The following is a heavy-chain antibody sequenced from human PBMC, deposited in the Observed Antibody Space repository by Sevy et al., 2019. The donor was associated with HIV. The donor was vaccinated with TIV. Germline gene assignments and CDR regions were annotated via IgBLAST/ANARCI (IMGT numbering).Heavy chain of an antibody. CDR2: ISGSGGST. J-gene: IGHJ5*02. Sequence: GESLKISCAASGFTFSSYAMSWVRQAPGKGLEWVSAISGSGGSTYYAGSVKGRFTISRDNSKNTLYLQMNSLRAEDTAVYYCAKLRIAAADNWFDPWGQGTLVTVSS. CDR1: GFTFSSYA. CDR3: AKLRIAAADNWFDP. D-gene: IGHD6-13*01. V-gene: IGHV3-23*01.